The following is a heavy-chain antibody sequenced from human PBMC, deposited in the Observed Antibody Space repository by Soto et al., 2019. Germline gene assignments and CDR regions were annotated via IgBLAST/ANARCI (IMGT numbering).Heavy chain of an antibody. D-gene: IGHD4-4*01. Sequence: PSETLSLTCAVYGGSFSVYYWSWIRQPPGKGLKRIGEINHSRNTNYNPSLKSRVTISVDTPKNQFSLKLCSVTAADTAVYYCARVTLRGTLQGGWFDPWCQGTLVTVSS. J-gene: IGHJ5*02. V-gene: IGHV4-34*01. CDR2: INHSRNT. CDR3: ARVTLRGTLQGGWFDP. CDR1: GGSFSVYY.